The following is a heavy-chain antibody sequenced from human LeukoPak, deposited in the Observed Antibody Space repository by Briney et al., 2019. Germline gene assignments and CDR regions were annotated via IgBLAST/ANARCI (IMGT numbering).Heavy chain of an antibody. CDR3: ARENPVGAFEG. Sequence: PGGSLRLSCEASGFVFSSYSMNWVRQAPGKGLEWVAYISTSTTTIYYADSVKGRFTISRDNARNSLYLQMNSLRAEDTAVYYCARENPVGAFEGWGQGTLVTVSS. D-gene: IGHD1-26*01. CDR1: GFVFSSYS. J-gene: IGHJ4*02. CDR2: ISTSTTTI. V-gene: IGHV3-48*04.